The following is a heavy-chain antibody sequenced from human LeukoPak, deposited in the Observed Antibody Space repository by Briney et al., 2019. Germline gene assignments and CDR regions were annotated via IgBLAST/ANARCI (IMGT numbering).Heavy chain of an antibody. CDR3: ARARGNTYGYFEY. CDR2: INGDASST. CDR1: GLTLSGYW. Sequence: PGRSLRLSCAASGLTLSGYWMHWVREAPGKGLVWVSRINGDASSTSYADSVKGRFTIPRDNAKSTLYLQMNSLRVEDTAVYYCARARGNTYGYFEYWGQGTLVTVSS. V-gene: IGHV3-74*01. D-gene: IGHD5-18*01. J-gene: IGHJ4*02.